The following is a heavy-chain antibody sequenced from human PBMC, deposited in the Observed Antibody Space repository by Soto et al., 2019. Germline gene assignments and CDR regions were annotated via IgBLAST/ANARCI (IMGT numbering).Heavy chain of an antibody. J-gene: IGHJ6*02. D-gene: IGHD5-18*01. CDR1: GGSIISGGYY. V-gene: IGHV4-31*03. CDR2: IYYSGST. Sequence: TLSLTCTVSGGSIISGGYYLSCIRQHPGNGLEWIGYIYYSGSTYYNPSLKSRVTISVDTSKNQFSLKLSSVTAADTAVYYCARDRGYSYGNPYYYYYGMDVWGQGTTVTVSS. CDR3: ARDRGYSYGNPYYYYYGMDV.